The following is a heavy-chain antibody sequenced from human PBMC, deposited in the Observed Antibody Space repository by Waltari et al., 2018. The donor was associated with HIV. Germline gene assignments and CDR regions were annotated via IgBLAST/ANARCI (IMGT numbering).Heavy chain of an antibody. Sequence: QVQLQQWGAGLLKPSETLSLTCAVYGGSFSGYYWSWIRQPPGKGRGWMGEINHSGRTNYNPSLKSRVTRSVDTSKNQFSLKLSSVTAADTAVYYCARRFYSSWYPGGQTAGGFDPWGQGTLVTVSS. J-gene: IGHJ5*02. CDR3: ARRFYSSWYPGGQTAGGFDP. CDR2: INHSGRT. D-gene: IGHD6-13*01. V-gene: IGHV4-34*01. CDR1: GGSFSGYY.